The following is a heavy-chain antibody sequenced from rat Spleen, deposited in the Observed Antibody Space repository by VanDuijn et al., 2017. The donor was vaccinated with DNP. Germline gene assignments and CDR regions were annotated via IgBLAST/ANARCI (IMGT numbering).Heavy chain of an antibody. Sequence: VQLKESGPGLVQPSQTLSLTCSVSGFSLTTYGVSWVRQPPGKGLEWVASISPSGGSTYYRDSVRGRFTVSRDDSTNTHYLQMDSLRSEDTATYYCARDWDGYNIDYWGQGVMVTVSS. D-gene: IGHD4-1*01. CDR2: ISPSGGST. CDR1: GFSLTTYG. CDR3: ARDWDGYNIDY. J-gene: IGHJ2*01. V-gene: IGHV5-19*01.